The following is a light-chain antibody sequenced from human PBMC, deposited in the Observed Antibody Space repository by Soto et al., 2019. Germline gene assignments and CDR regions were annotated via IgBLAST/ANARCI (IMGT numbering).Light chain of an antibody. CDR1: QSVINY. CDR2: GAS. Sequence: EIVLTQSPATLSLSPGERATLSCRASQSVINYLAWYQQKPGQAPRLLIYGASTRATGIPARFSGSGSGTDFTLTISSLQSEDFAVYYCQQYNNWPWTFGQGTKV. CDR3: QQYNNWPWT. J-gene: IGKJ1*01. V-gene: IGKV3-15*01.